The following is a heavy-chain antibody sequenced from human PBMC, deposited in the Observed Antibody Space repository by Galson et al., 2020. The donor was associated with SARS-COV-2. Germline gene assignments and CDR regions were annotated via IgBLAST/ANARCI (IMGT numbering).Heavy chain of an antibody. CDR1: GGSISSYY. CDR2: IYYSGST. V-gene: IGHV4-59*08. CDR3: ARHRVLPYYYGMDV. D-gene: IGHD2-15*01. Sequence: SETLSLTCTVSGGSISSYYWSWIRQPPGKGLEWIGYIYYSGSTNYNPSLKSRVTISVDTSKNQFSLKLSSVTAADTAVYYCARHRVLPYYYGMDVWGQGTTVTVSS. J-gene: IGHJ6*02.